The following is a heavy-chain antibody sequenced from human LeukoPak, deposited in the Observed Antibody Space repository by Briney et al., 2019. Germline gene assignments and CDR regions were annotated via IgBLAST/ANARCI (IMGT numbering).Heavy chain of an antibody. D-gene: IGHD3-3*01. CDR2: INTNTGNP. CDR3: ARERKDYDFWSVSSDYYYGMDV. CDR1: GYTFTSYA. J-gene: IGHJ6*02. Sequence: ASVKVSCKASGYTFTSYAMNWVRQAPGQGLEWMGWINTNTGNPTYAQGFTGRFVFSLDTSVSTAYLQISSLKAEDTAAYYCARERKDYDFWSVSSDYYYGMDVWGQGTTVTVSS. V-gene: IGHV7-4-1*02.